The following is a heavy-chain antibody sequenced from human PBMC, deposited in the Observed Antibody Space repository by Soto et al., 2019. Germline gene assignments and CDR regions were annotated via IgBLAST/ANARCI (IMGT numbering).Heavy chain of an antibody. D-gene: IGHD6-13*01. CDR1: GYTFTSYG. V-gene: IGHV1-18*01. J-gene: IGHJ4*02. CDR3: ARDSTIAAAGTPVDY. CDR2: ISAYNGNT. Sequence: GASVKVSCKASGYTFTSYGISWVRQAPGQGLEWMGWISAYNGNTNYAQKLQGRVTMTTDTSTGTAYMELRSLRSDDTAVYYCARDSTIAAAGTPVDYWGQGTLVTVSS.